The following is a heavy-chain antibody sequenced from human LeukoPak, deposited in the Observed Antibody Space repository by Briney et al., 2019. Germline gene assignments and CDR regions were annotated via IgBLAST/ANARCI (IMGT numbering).Heavy chain of an antibody. CDR3: TREDERGGSYWGGDY. CDR2: VTSKAYGGTA. V-gene: IGHV3-49*04. J-gene: IGHJ4*02. CDR1: GFNFGEFA. D-gene: IGHD1-26*01. Sequence: PGGSLRLSCTGSGFNFGEFAVNWVRQAPGKGLEWVGLVTSKAYGGTAEYAASVRGRFTISRDDSKSIAYLQLTSLRSEDTAVYFCTREDERGGSYWGGDYWGQGTLVTVSS.